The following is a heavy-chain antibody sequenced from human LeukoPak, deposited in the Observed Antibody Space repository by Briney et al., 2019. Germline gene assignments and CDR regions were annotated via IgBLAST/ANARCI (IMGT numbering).Heavy chain of an antibody. D-gene: IGHD6-6*01. CDR2: IYYSGIT. V-gene: IGHV4-59*01. CDR1: GGTISSYY. J-gene: IGHJ4*02. CDR3: ARDRGSSPDYFDY. Sequence: PSETLSLTCTVSGGTISSYYWSWTRQPPGKGLEWIGYIYYSGITHYYPSLKSRVTISLDTSKNQFSLKLSSVTAADTAVYYCARDRGSSPDYFDYWGRGTLVTVSS.